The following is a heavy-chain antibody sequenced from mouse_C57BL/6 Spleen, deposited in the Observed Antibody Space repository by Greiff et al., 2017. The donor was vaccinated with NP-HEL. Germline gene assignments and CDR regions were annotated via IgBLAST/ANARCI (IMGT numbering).Heavy chain of an antibody. V-gene: IGHV1-82*01. CDR3: ARTLRSFDY. Sequence: VKVVESGPELVKPGASVKISCKASGYAFSSSWMNWVKQRPGKGLEWIGRIYPGDGDTNYNGKFKGKATLTADKSSSTAYMQLSSLTSEDSAVYFCARTLRSFDYWGQGTTLTVSS. J-gene: IGHJ2*01. D-gene: IGHD1-1*01. CDR1: GYAFSSSW. CDR2: IYPGDGDT.